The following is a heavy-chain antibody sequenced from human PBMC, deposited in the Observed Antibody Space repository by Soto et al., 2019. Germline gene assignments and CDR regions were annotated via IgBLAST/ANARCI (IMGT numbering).Heavy chain of an antibody. CDR3: AKVDYGSGSLDI. D-gene: IGHD3-10*01. J-gene: IGHJ3*02. CDR2: ISAYNGNT. V-gene: IGHV1-18*01. Sequence: VASGKVSCKASGYTFTSYGISWVRQAPGQGLEWMGWISAYNGNTNYAQKLQGRVTMTTDTSTSTAYMELRSLRSDDTAVYYCAKVDYGSGSLDIWGQGTMVTVSS. CDR1: GYTFTSYG.